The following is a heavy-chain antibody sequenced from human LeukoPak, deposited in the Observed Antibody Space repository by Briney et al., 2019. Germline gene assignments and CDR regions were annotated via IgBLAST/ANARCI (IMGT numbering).Heavy chain of an antibody. J-gene: IGHJ4*02. V-gene: IGHV3-21*01. D-gene: IGHD6-13*01. CDR3: ARGRSAAAGKFDY. CDR1: GFTFSSYS. Sequence: GGSLRLSCAASGFTFSSYSMNWVRQAPGKGLEWVSSISSSSSYIYYADSVKGRFTISRDNAKNSLYLQMNSLRAEDTSVYYCARGRSAAAGKFDYWGQGTVVTVSS. CDR2: ISSSSSYI.